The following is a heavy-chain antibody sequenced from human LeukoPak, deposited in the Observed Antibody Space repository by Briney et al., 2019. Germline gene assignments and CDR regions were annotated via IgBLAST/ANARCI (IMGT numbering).Heavy chain of an antibody. D-gene: IGHD2-15*01. CDR3: ARGTNRIPKGYCSGGSCYSDY. Sequence: NPSETLSLTCTVSGGSISSGDYYWSWIRQPPGKGLEWIGCIYYSGSTYYNPSLKSRVTISVDTSKNQFSLKLSSVTAADTAVYYCARGTNRIPKGYCSGGSCYSDYWGQGTLVTVSS. CDR1: GGSISSGDYY. J-gene: IGHJ4*02. V-gene: IGHV4-30-4*01. CDR2: IYYSGST.